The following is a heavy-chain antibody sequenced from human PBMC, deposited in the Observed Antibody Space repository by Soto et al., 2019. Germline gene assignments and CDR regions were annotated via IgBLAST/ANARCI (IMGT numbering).Heavy chain of an antibody. CDR3: ARLSWYFSG. V-gene: IGHV3-7*01. CDR1: GFTFSSYW. J-gene: IGHJ4*02. D-gene: IGHD6-13*01. Sequence: GGSLRLSCAASGFTFSSYWMGWVRQAPGKGPEWVASINQDGSEKYHVDSVKGRFTISRENAKNSLYLQMNSLRVEDTAVYYCARLSWYFSGWGQGTLVTVSS. CDR2: INQDGSEK.